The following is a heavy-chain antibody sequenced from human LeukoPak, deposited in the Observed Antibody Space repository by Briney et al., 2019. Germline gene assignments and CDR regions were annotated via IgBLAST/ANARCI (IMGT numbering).Heavy chain of an antibody. CDR2: IKQDGSEK. V-gene: IGHV3-7*01. D-gene: IGHD3-3*01. CDR1: GFTFSSYW. Sequence: GGSLRLSCAASGFTFSSYWMSWVRQAPGKGLEWVANIKQDGSEKYYVDSVKGRFTTSRDNAKNSLYLQMNSLRAEDTAVYYCARGSGSYYYYYYMDVWGKGTTVTVSS. J-gene: IGHJ6*03. CDR3: ARGSGSYYYYYYMDV.